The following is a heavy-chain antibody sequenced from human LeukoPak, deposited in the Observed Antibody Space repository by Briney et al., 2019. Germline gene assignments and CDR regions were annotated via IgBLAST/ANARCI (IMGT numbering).Heavy chain of an antibody. V-gene: IGHV3-30*02. Sequence: GGSLRLSCAASGLTFSNFPMHWVRQAPGKGLEWVALIQDDGATTNYVDSVRGRFTISRDNSKSTVYLQMNSLKPEDTAVYYCATQSITLVVVISPFDYWGQGTLVTVSS. CDR3: ATQSITLVVVISPFDY. J-gene: IGHJ4*02. D-gene: IGHD3-22*01. CDR1: GLTFSNFP. CDR2: IQDDGATT.